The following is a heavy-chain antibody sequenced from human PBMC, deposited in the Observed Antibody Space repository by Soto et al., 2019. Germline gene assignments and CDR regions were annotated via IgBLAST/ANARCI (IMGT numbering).Heavy chain of an antibody. CDR3: ARYRREAVAGYTLDN. D-gene: IGHD6-13*01. CDR2: VYNSGST. CDR1: VGSISSNY. J-gene: IGHJ4*02. V-gene: IGHV4-59*01. Sequence: SETLSLTCTVSVGSISSNYWTWIRQPPGKGLEWIGYVYNSGSTNYNPSLKSRVTISEDTPKSQFSLKVNSMTAADTAVYYCARYRREAVAGYTLDNWGQGILVTVSS.